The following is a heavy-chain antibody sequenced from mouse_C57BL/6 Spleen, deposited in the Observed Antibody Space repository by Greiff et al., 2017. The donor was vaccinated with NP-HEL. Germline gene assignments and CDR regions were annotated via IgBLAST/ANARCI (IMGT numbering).Heavy chain of an antibody. Sequence: VQVVESGPELVKPGASVKLSCKASGYTFTSYDINWVKQRPGQGLEWIGWIYPRDGSTKYNEKFKGKATLTVDTSSSTAYMELHSLTSEDSAVYFCARCDSYWYFDVWGTGTTVTVSS. CDR2: IYPRDGST. D-gene: IGHD2-12*01. CDR3: ARCDSYWYFDV. CDR1: GYTFTSYD. J-gene: IGHJ1*03. V-gene: IGHV1-85*01.